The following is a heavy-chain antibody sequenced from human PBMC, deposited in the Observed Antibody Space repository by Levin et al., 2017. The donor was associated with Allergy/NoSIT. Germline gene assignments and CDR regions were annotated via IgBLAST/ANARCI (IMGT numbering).Heavy chain of an antibody. J-gene: IGHJ4*02. CDR2: LKSKTAGGTT. D-gene: IGHD2/OR15-2a*01. CDR1: EFTLTNAW. CDR3: ATGPASTYYFDY. Sequence: PGGSLRLSCTSSEFTLTNAWMSWVRQAPGKGLEWVGRLKSKTAGGTTDYAAPVKGRFTISRDHSKNTLYLQMDSLKTEATAVYYCATGPASTYYFDYWGQGTLVTVSS. V-gene: IGHV3-15*01.